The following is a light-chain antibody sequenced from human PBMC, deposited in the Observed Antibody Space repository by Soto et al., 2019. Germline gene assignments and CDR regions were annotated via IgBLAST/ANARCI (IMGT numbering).Light chain of an antibody. CDR2: GAS. J-gene: IGKJ4*01. CDR1: QTINFN. CDR3: QQYHNWPPLT. Sequence: ETLMTQSPATLSASPGERVTLSCRASQTINFNLAWYQQKPGQAPRVLIYGASSRASGIPDRFSGSGSGTDFTLTISRLEHDDFASYYCQQYHNWPPLTFGGGTRVQIK. V-gene: IGKV3D-15*01.